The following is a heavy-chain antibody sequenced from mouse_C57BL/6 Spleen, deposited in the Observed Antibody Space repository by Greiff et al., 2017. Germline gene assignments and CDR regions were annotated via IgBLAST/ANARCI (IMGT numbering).Heavy chain of an antibody. J-gene: IGHJ1*03. CDR3: ARVFSTVVAPFPHWYIDV. D-gene: IGHD1-1*01. V-gene: IGHV3-8*01. CDR2: ISYSGST. CDR1: GYSITSDY. Sequence: VQLKESGPGLAKPSQTLSLTCSVTGYSITSDYWNWIRKFPGNKLEYMGYISYSGSTYYNPSLKSRISITRDTSKNQYYLQLNSVTTEDTATYYGARVFSTVVAPFPHWYIDVWGTGTPVTVSS.